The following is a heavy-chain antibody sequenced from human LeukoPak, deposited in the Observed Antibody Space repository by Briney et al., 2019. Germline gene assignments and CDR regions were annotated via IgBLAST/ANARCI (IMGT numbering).Heavy chain of an antibody. CDR3: ARSRTPLGGIGAFDI. D-gene: IGHD1-14*01. J-gene: IGHJ3*02. CDR1: GYTFTGYY. CDR2: INPNSGGT. V-gene: IGHV1-2*02. Sequence: ASVKVSCKASGYTFTGYYMHWVRQAPGQGLEWMGWINPNSGGTNYAQKFQGRVTMTRDTSISTAYMELSRLRSDDTAVYYCARSRTPLGGIGAFDIWGQGTMVTVSS.